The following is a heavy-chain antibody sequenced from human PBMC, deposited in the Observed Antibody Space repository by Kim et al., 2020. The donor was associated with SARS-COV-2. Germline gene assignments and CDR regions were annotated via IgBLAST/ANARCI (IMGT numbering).Heavy chain of an antibody. CDR2: IKSKTDGGTT. CDR3: TTSPYGYCSSTSCYPFDY. D-gene: IGHD2-2*03. V-gene: IGHV3-15*01. CDR1: GFTFSNAW. Sequence: GGSLRLSCAASGFTFSNAWMSWVRQAPGKGLEWVGRIKSKTDGGTTDYAAPVKGRFTISRDDSKNTLYLQMNSLKTEDTAVYYCTTSPYGYCSSTSCYPFDYWGQGTLVTVSS. J-gene: IGHJ4*02.